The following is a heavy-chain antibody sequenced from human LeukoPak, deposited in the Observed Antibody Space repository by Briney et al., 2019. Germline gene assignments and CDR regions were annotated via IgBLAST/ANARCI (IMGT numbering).Heavy chain of an antibody. CDR1: GGTFSSYG. CDR3: ARTNYYDSSGHQGAVTHYYGMDV. CDR2: IIPILAIT. J-gene: IGHJ6*02. Sequence: SVKVSCKASGGTFSSYGVSWVRQAPGQGLEWMGRIIPILAITNYAQKFQGRVTITADKSTGTAYMELSSLRSEDTAVYYCARTNYYDSSGHQGAVTHYYGMDVWAQGTTVTVSS. V-gene: IGHV1-69*04. D-gene: IGHD3-22*01.